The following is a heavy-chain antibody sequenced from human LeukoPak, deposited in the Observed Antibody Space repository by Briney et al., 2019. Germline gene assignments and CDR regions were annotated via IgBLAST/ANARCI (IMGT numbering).Heavy chain of an antibody. V-gene: IGHV3-23*01. CDR2: IGGDSGGI. Sequence: GGSLTLSCAASGFSFSNYAMTWVRQAPGKGLEWVSVIGGDSGGIQYADAVKGRFTISRDNSKSTLNLQMNSLTVEDTAVYYCAKYVALVLPGTVALRAFDIWGQGTMVTVS. D-gene: IGHD4/OR15-4a*01. CDR3: AKYVALVLPGTVALRAFDI. J-gene: IGHJ3*02. CDR1: GFSFSNYA.